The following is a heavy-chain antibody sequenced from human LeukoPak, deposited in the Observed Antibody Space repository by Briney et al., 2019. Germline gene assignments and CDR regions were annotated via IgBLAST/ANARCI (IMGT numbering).Heavy chain of an antibody. D-gene: IGHD3-3*01. CDR3: SRVVRRPSAWFDP. CDR2: IYYSGST. V-gene: IGHV4-31*03. J-gene: IGHJ5*02. CDR1: GGSISSGGYY. Sequence: SETLSLTCTVSGGSISSGGYYWSWIRQHPGKGPEWIGYIYYSGSTYYNPSLKSRVTISVDTPKNQFSLKLSSVTAADTAVYYCSRVVRRPSAWFDPWGQGTLVTVSS.